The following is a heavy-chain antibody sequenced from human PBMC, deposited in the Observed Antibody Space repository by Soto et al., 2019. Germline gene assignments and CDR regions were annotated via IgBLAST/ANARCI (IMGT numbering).Heavy chain of an antibody. J-gene: IGHJ4*02. D-gene: IGHD3-3*01. Sequence: EVQLVESGGGLVKPGGSLRLSCAASGFSISNAWMHWVRQAPGKGLEWVGRVKSKADGGTADYAAPVKGRFTISRDDSKNTQYLQMNSLKMEDTAVYYCNTYPDFWGGHTSLRGQGTLVTVSS. CDR3: NTYPDFWGGHTSL. CDR2: VKSKADGGTA. V-gene: IGHV3-15*07. CDR1: GFSISNAW.